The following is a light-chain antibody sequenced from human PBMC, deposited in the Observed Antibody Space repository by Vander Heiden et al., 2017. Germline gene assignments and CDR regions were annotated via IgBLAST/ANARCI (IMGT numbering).Light chain of an antibody. Sequence: QSALTQPASVSGPPGQSFTISCTGTSSDICVYNYVSWYQQHPGQAPKRMIYDVSNRPSGVSNRFSGSKSDNTASLTISGLQTEDEADYYCSSYTISSTLVFGGGTKLTVL. CDR2: DVS. CDR1: SSDICVYNY. CDR3: SSYTISSTLV. J-gene: IGLJ2*01. V-gene: IGLV2-14*01.